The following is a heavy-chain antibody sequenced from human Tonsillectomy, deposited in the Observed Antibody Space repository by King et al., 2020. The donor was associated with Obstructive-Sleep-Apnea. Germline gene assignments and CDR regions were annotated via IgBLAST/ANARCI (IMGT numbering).Heavy chain of an antibody. CDR1: RFTFSSYV. CDR3: AKANYGDYSLGY. J-gene: IGHJ4*02. CDR2: ISYDGSNK. Sequence: VQLVESGGGVVQPGRSLRLSCATSRFTFSSYVMHLVRQAPGKGLEWVAVISYDGSNKHYADSVKGRFTISRDNSKNTLYLQMNSLRAEDTAVYYCAKANYGDYSLGYWGQGTLVTVSS. D-gene: IGHD4-17*01. V-gene: IGHV3-30*18.